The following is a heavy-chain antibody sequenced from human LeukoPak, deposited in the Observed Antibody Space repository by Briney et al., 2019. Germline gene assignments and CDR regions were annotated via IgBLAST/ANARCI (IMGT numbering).Heavy chain of an antibody. CDR1: GGSISSSDYY. D-gene: IGHD4-17*01. CDR2: IYYSGST. CDR3: ARDGDYGFFDY. Sequence: SQTLSLTCTVSGGSISSSDYYWSWIRQPPGKGLEWIGYIYYSGSTYYNPSLKSRVTISVDTSKNQFSLKLSSVTAADTAVYYCARDGDYGFFDYWGQGTLVTVSS. V-gene: IGHV4-30-4*01. J-gene: IGHJ4*02.